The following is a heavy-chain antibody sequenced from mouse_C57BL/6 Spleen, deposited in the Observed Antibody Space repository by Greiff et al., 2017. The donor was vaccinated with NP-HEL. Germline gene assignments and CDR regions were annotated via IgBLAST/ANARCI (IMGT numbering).Heavy chain of an antibody. CDR1: GYTFTSYG. Sequence: QVQLKESGAELARPGASVKLSCKASGYTFTSYGISWVKQRTGQGLEWIGEIYPRSGNTYYNEKFKGKATLTADKSSSTAYMELRSLTSEDSAVYYCARHLYYDYDGFDYWGQGTTLTVSS. J-gene: IGHJ2*01. V-gene: IGHV1-81*01. CDR3: ARHLYYDYDGFDY. CDR2: IYPRSGNT. D-gene: IGHD2-4*01.